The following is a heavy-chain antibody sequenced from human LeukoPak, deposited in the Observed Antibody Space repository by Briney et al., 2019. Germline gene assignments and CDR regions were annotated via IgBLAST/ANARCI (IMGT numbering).Heavy chain of an antibody. CDR1: GGSISSRSYY. CDR3: ARRIAVAGTILWYFDL. V-gene: IGHV4-39*02. J-gene: IGHJ2*01. CDR2: IYYSGST. Sequence: KPSETLSLTCTVSGGSISSRSYYWGWIRQPPGKGLEWIGSIYYSGSTYYSPSLKSRVSISVDTSKNHFSLKLSSVTAADTAVYYCARRIAVAGTILWYFDLWGRGTLVTVSS. D-gene: IGHD6-19*01.